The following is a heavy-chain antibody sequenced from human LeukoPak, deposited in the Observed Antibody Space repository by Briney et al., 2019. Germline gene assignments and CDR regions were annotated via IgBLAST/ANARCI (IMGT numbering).Heavy chain of an antibody. CDR1: GGSFSGYY. CDR2: INHSGST. J-gene: IGHJ6*02. V-gene: IGHV4-34*01. Sequence: SETLSLTCVVYGGSFSGYYWSWIRQPPGKGLEWIGEINHSGSTNYNPSLKSRVTISVDTSKNQFSLKLSSVTAADTAVYYCARGYCSSTSCSKTYYYGMDVWGQGTTVTVSS. CDR3: ARGYCSSTSCSKTYYYGMDV. D-gene: IGHD2-2*01.